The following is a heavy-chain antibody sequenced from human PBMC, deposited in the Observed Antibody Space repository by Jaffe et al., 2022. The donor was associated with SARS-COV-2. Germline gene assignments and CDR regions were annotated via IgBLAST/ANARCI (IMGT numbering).Heavy chain of an antibody. Sequence: QVHLEQSGGGLVKPGGSLRLSCAASGFVFSDYYMGWIRQSPGKGLEWISYISSSGKITYYADSVKGRFTISRDNAENLLFLQMDSLRVEDTAIYYCLTRTSRRDDHWGQGTQVSVSS. D-gene: IGHD2-8*01. CDR1: GFVFSDYY. V-gene: IGHV3-11*01. J-gene: IGHJ4*02. CDR3: LTRTSRRDDH. CDR2: ISSSGKIT.